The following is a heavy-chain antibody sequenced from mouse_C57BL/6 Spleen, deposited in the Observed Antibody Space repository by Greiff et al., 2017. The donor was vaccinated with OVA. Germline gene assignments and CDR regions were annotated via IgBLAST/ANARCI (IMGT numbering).Heavy chain of an antibody. Sequence: LVESGGDLVKPGGSLKLSCAASGFTFSSYGMSWVRQTPDKRLEWVATISSGGSYTYYPDSVKGRFTISRDNAKNTLYLQMSSLKSEDTAMYYCARQTGDYFDYWGQGTTLTVSS. D-gene: IGHD4-1*01. J-gene: IGHJ2*01. CDR2: ISSGGSYT. V-gene: IGHV5-6*01. CDR3: ARQTGDYFDY. CDR1: GFTFSSYG.